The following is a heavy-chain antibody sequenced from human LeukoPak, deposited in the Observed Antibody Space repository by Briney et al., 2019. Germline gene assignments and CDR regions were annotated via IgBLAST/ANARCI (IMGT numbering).Heavy chain of an antibody. D-gene: IGHD3-3*01. CDR3: ARQNDFRLDY. J-gene: IGHJ4*02. CDR2: IYPGDSDT. V-gene: IGHV5-51*01. Sequence: GESLRISCKGSGYTFSSYWIGWVRQMPGKGLEWMGIIYPGDSDTRYSPSLQGQVTISVDTSIGTAYPQWSSLKASDTAIYYCARQNDFRLDYWGQGTLVTVSS. CDR1: GYTFSSYW.